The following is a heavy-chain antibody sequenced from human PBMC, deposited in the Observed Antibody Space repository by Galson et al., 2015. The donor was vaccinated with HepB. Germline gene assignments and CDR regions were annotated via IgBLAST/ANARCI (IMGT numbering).Heavy chain of an antibody. CDR2: INPNTGDT. D-gene: IGHD6-19*01. V-gene: IGHV1-2*02. J-gene: IGHJ4*02. CDR1: GSTFTGYY. CDR3: ARGPSSGSYDY. Sequence: SVKVSCKASGSTFTGYYLHWVRQAPGQGLEWLGWINPNTGDTNFAQNFQGRVTMTRDTSISTAYMELSRLESDDTAVYYCARGPSSGSYDYWGQGTLVTVSS.